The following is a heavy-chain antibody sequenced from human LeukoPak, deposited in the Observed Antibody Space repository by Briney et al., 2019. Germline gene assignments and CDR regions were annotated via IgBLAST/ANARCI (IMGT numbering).Heavy chain of an antibody. CDR2: INHSGST. CDR1: GGSFSGYY. J-gene: IGHJ4*02. Sequence: PSETLSLTCAVYGGSFSGYYWSWIRQPPGKGLEWIGEINHSGSTNYNPSLKSRVTISVDTSKNQFSLKLSSVPAADTAVYYCARGPYSGSYRRRGTFDYWGQGTLVTVSS. D-gene: IGHD1-26*01. V-gene: IGHV4-34*01. CDR3: ARGPYSGSYRRRGTFDY.